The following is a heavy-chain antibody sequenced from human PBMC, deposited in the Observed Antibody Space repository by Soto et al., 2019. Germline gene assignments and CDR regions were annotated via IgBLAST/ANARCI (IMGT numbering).Heavy chain of an antibody. D-gene: IGHD3-3*01. CDR3: ARDGWRYVFWSAPSYFDY. Sequence: QVQLQESGPGLVKPSETLSLTCTVSGGSISTYYWSWIRQPPGKGLEWIGYIYYSGSTNYNPSLKSRVSISVDPSKNQFSLKLSSVGAGDTAVYYCARDGWRYVFWSAPSYFDYWGQGPLVTVSS. CDR1: GGSISTYY. V-gene: IGHV4-59*01. CDR2: IYYSGST. J-gene: IGHJ4*02.